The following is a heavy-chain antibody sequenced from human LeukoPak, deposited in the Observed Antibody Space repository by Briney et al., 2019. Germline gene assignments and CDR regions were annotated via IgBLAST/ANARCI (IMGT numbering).Heavy chain of an antibody. D-gene: IGHD6-13*01. J-gene: IGHJ4*02. V-gene: IGHV4-61*08. Sequence: PSETLSLTCTVSGGSISSGGYYWSWIRQHPGKGLEWIGYIYYSGSTNYNPSLKSRVAMSVDTSKNQFSLKLSSVTAADTAVYYCARGAAAGLSNPSPFFDYWGQGTLVTVSS. CDR1: GGSISSGGYY. CDR2: IYYSGST. CDR3: ARGAAAGLSNPSPFFDY.